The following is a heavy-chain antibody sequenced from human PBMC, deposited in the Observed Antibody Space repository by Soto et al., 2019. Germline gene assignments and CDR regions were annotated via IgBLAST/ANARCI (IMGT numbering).Heavy chain of an antibody. D-gene: IGHD3-22*01. CDR2: IDPSDSQT. Sequence: GESLTVSCKGSGYSFAGYWTTWVRQKPGKGLEWMGRIDPSDSQTYYSPSFRGHVTISVTKSITTVFLQWSSLRASDTAMYYCARQIYDSDTGPNFQYYFDSWGQGT. J-gene: IGHJ4*02. CDR1: GYSFAGYW. V-gene: IGHV5-10-1*01. CDR3: ARQIYDSDTGPNFQYYFDS.